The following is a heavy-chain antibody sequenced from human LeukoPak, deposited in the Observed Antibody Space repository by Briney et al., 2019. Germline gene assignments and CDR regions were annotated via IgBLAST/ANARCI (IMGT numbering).Heavy chain of an antibody. Sequence: GGSLRLSCAASGFTFDDYGMSWVRHAPGKGLEWVSGINWNGGSTGYADSVKGRFTISRDNAKNSLYLQMNSLRAEDTAVYFCARVGSGNTYGYGDYWGQGTLVTVSS. D-gene: IGHD5-18*01. V-gene: IGHV3-20*04. CDR1: GFTFDDYG. CDR2: INWNGGST. CDR3: ARVGSGNTYGYGDY. J-gene: IGHJ4*02.